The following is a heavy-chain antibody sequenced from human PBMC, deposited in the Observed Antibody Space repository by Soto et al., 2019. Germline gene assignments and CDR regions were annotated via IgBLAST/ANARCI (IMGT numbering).Heavy chain of an antibody. CDR1: GFAFSSYG. V-gene: IGHV3-30*03. J-gene: IGHJ4*02. D-gene: IGHD5-18*01. CDR2: ISYDGSLQ. CDR3: VSDRGYGHASVPYS. Sequence: QAQLVESGGGVVQPGRSLRLSCAASGFAFSSYGMHWVRQAPGTGLEWVAVISYDGSLQHYADSVKGRFTISRDNSKNMVLLQMSSLRAEDTAVYYCVSDRGYGHASVPYSWGQGTLASVPS.